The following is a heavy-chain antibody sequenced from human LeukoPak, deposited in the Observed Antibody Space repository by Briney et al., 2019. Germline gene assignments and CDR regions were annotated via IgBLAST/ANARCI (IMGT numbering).Heavy chain of an antibody. J-gene: IGHJ5*02. CDR2: IIPIFGTA. CDR1: GYTFTSYG. D-gene: IGHD3-10*01. Sequence: SVKVSCKASGYTFTSYGISWVRQAPGQGLEWMGGIIPIFGTANYAQKFQGRVTITADESTSTAYMELRSLRSEDTAVYYCASLWFGELPTPWGQGTLVTVSS. V-gene: IGHV1-69*13. CDR3: ASLWFGELPTP.